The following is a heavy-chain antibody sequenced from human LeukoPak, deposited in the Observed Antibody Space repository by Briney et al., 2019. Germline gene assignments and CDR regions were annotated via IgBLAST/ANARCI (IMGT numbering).Heavy chain of an antibody. D-gene: IGHD3-10*01. CDR2: IYYSGST. CDR3: ARSGSYSYYMDV. CDR1: GGSISSYY. Sequence: SETLSLTFTVSGGSISSYYWSWIRQPPGKGLEWIGYIYYSGSTNYNPSLRSRVTMSVDTSKKQFSLRLSSVTAADTAVYYCARSGSYSYYMDVWGKGTTVTVSS. J-gene: IGHJ6*03. V-gene: IGHV4-59*12.